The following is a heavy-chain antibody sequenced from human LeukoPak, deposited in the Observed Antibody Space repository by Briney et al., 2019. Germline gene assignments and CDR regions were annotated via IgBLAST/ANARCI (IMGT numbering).Heavy chain of an antibody. CDR1: GFTFSSYW. CDR3: ARVAALVGYYMDV. J-gene: IGHJ6*03. V-gene: IGHV3-7*01. CDR2: IKQDGSEK. D-gene: IGHD2-2*01. Sequence: GGSLRLSCAASGFTFSSYWMSWVRQAPGKGLEWVANIKQDGSEKYYVDSVKGRFTISRDNAKNSLYLQMNSLRAEDTAVYYCARVAALVGYYMDVWGKGTTVTVSS.